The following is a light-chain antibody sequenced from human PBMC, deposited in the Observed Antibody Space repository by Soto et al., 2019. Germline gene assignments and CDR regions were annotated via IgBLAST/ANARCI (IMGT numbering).Light chain of an antibody. V-gene: IGKV3-20*01. CDR3: QHYGSSLPIT. Sequence: EIVLTQSPGTLSLSPGKRATLSCRASQTISSAYLAWYQQRPGQAPRLLIYGASTSATGIPDRFSGRGSGTEFALTISRLEPEDVAVYYCQHYGSSLPITFGPGTNVDVK. CDR2: GAS. CDR1: QTISSAY. J-gene: IGKJ3*01.